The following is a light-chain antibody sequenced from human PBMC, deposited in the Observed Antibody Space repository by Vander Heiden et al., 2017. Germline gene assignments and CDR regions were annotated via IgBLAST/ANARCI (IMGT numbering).Light chain of an antibody. CDR2: AAS. V-gene: IGKV1-39*01. J-gene: IGKJ1*01. CDR3: QQTSNIPRT. Sequence: DLQMTQSPSSLSASVGDRVNITCRASQSISSYLNWYQQKLGKAPKLLIYAASSLQGGVPARFRASGSGTDFTLTISSLQPDDFATYYCQQTSNIPRTFGQGTTVEIK. CDR1: QSISSY.